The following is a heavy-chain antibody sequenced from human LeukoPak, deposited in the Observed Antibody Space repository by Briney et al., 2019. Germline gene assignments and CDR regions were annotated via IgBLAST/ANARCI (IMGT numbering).Heavy chain of an antibody. CDR3: AKDGDIVLMVYAISYFDY. J-gene: IGHJ4*02. CDR1: GFTFSSYA. CDR2: ISGSGGST. V-gene: IGHV3-23*01. Sequence: PGGSLRLSCAASGFTFSSYAMSWVRQAPGKGLEWVSAISGSGGSTYYADSVKGRFTISRDNSKNTLYLQMNSLRAEDTAVYYCAKDGDIVLMVYAISYFDYWGQGTLVTVSS. D-gene: IGHD2-8*01.